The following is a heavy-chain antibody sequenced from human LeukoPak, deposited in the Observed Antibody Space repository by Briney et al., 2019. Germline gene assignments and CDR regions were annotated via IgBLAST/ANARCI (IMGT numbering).Heavy chain of an antibody. CDR2: TNAGNGNT. V-gene: IGHV1-3*01. J-gene: IGHJ4*02. CDR3: ARDSELRYFDY. D-gene: IGHD1-26*01. Sequence: ASVKVSCKASGYTFTSYAMHWVRQAPGQRLEWMGWTNAGNGNTKYSQKFQGRVTITRDTSASTAYMELSSLRSEDTAVYYCARDSELRYFDYWGQGTLVTVSS. CDR1: GYTFTSYA.